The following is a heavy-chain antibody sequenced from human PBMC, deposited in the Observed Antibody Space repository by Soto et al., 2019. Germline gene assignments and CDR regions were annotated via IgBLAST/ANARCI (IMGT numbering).Heavy chain of an antibody. CDR2: ISYDGSNK. V-gene: IGHV3-30-3*01. D-gene: IGHD2-2*01. CDR3: ARRYKDGRRDCISTSCLFDP. CDR1: GFTFSSYA. J-gene: IGHJ5*02. Sequence: QVQLVESGGGVVQPGRSLRLSCAASGFTFSSYAMHWVRQAPGKGLEWVAVISYDGSNKYYADSVKGRFTISRDNSKNTXYXPMNSLRAEDTAVYYCARRYKDGRRDCISTSCLFDPWGQGTLVTVSS.